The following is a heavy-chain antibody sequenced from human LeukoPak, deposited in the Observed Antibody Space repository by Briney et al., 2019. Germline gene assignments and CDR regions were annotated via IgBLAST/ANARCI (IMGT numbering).Heavy chain of an antibody. CDR2: IYRTGST. V-gene: IGHV4-61*02. CDR1: GASISSTNYY. CDR3: VRDLGVSLPFDY. Sequence: PSETLSLTCTVSGASISSTNYYWSWIRQSAGKGLEWIGRIYRTGSTNYNPSLKSRVTISLDTSKNQLSLKLSAVTAADTAVYYCVRDLGVSLPFDYWGQGVLVTVSS. J-gene: IGHJ4*02. D-gene: IGHD2/OR15-2a*01.